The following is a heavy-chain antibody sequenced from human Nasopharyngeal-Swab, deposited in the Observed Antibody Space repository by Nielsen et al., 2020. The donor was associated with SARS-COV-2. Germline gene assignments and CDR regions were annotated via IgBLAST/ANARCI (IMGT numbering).Heavy chain of an antibody. CDR1: GGSISSSSYY. D-gene: IGHD3-9*01. J-gene: IGHJ4*02. Sequence: SETLSLTCTVSGGSISSSSYYWGWIRQPPGKGLEWIGSIYYSGSTYYNPSLKSRATISVDTSKNQFSLKLSSVTAADTAVYYCARQHRSQYYDILTGYYEDYYFDYWGQGTLVTVSS. CDR2: IYYSGST. V-gene: IGHV4-39*01. CDR3: ARQHRSQYYDILTGYYEDYYFDY.